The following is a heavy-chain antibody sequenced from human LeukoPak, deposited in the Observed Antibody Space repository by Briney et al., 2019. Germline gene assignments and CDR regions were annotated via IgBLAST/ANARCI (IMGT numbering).Heavy chain of an antibody. CDR3: ARPNPYNYGTDAFDI. CDR2: ICHSGST. CDR1: GYSISCGYY. D-gene: IGHD4-17*01. V-gene: IGHV4-38-2*01. Sequence: SETLSLTCGVSGYSISCGYYWGWIRPTPGKGLEWIRCICHSGSTYYNPSLKSRVTISVDTSKNQFSLKLSSVTAADTAVYYCARPNPYNYGTDAFDIWGQGTMVTVSS. J-gene: IGHJ3*02.